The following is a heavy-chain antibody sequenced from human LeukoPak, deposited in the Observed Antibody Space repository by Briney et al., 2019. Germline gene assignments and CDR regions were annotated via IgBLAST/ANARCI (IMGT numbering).Heavy chain of an antibody. CDR1: GDSVSSYNAA. Sequence: SQTLSLTCAISGDSVSSYNAAWNWIRQSPSRGLEWLGRTYYRSKWYNDYAVSVKSRITINPDTSKNQFSLQLNSVTPEDTAIYYCSRAGGTAARSSWYFDLWGRGTLVTVSS. V-gene: IGHV6-1*01. CDR2: TYYRSKWYN. CDR3: SRAGGTAARSSWYFDL. D-gene: IGHD6-6*01. J-gene: IGHJ2*01.